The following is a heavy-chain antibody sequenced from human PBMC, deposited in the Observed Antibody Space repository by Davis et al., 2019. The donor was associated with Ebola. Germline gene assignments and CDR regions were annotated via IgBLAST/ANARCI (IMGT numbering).Heavy chain of an antibody. CDR2: IWYDGSNK. V-gene: IGHV3-30*02. Sequence: GGSLRLSCAASGFTFSSYGMHWVRQAPGKGLEWVAVIWYDGSNKYYADSVKGRFTISRDNSKNTLYRQMNSLRAEDTAVYYCAKGDIVLGTYYYGMDVWGQGTTVTVSS. D-gene: IGHD2-8*01. CDR1: GFTFSSYG. J-gene: IGHJ6*02. CDR3: AKGDIVLGTYYYGMDV.